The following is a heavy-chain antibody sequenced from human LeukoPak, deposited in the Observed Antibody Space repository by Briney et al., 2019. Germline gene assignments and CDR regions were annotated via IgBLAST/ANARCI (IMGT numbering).Heavy chain of an antibody. CDR1: GYSISSGYY. CDR3: ARGSGGGSDS. CDR2: IYHSGST. D-gene: IGHD1-26*01. V-gene: IGHV4-38-2*01. Sequence: SETLSLTCAVSGYSISSGYYWGWIRQPPGKGLEWIGSIYHSGSTYYNPSLKSRVTMSLDTSKNQFSLRLSSVTAADTVVYYCARGSGGGSDSWGQGTLVTVSS. J-gene: IGHJ4*02.